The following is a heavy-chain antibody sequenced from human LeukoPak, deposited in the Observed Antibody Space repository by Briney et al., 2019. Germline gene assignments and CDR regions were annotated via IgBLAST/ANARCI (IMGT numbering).Heavy chain of an antibody. CDR1: GYTFTSYG. CDR3: ARDSTTVTTFDY. D-gene: IGHD4-17*01. V-gene: IGHV1-18*01. CDR2: ISAYNGNT. J-gene: IGHJ4*02. Sequence: ASVEVSCKASGYTFTSYGISWVRQAPGQGLEWMGWISAYNGNTNYAQKLQGRVTMTTDTSTSTAYMELRSLRSDDTAVYYCARDSTTVTTFDYWGQGTLVTVSS.